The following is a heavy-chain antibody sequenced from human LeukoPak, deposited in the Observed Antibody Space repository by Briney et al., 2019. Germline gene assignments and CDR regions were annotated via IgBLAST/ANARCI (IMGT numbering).Heavy chain of an antibody. J-gene: IGHJ4*02. CDR1: GYTFTGYY. D-gene: IGHD3-3*01. V-gene: IGHV1-18*04. Sequence: ASVKVSCKASGYTFTGYYMHWVRQAPGQGLEWMGWISAYNGNTNYAQKLQGRVTMTTDTSTSTAYMELRSLRSDDTAVYYCARDLAGRDYDFWSGYYKAFDYWGQGTLVTVSS. CDR2: ISAYNGNT. CDR3: ARDLAGRDYDFWSGYYKAFDY.